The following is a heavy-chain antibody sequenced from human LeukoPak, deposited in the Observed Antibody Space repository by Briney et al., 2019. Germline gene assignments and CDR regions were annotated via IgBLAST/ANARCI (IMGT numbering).Heavy chain of an antibody. CDR1: GGSISSSSYY. V-gene: IGHV4-39*01. D-gene: IGHD5-18*01. CDR2: IYYSGST. Sequence: SETLSLTCTVSGGSISSSSYYWGWIRQPPGKGLGWMGSIYYSGSTYYNPSLKSRVTISVDTSKNQFSLKLSSVTAADTAVYYCARLTWIQLWQARYYFDYWGQGTLVTVSS. J-gene: IGHJ4*02. CDR3: ARLTWIQLWQARYYFDY.